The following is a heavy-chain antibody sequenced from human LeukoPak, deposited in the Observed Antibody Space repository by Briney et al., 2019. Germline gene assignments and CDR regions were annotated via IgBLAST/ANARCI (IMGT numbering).Heavy chain of an antibody. Sequence: PSQTLSLTCTVSGGSISSGGYYWSWIRQHPGKGLEWIGYIYYSGSTYYNPSLKSRVTISVDTSKNQFSLKLSSVTAADTAVYYCARDRSVGFGEPYGMDVWGQGTTVTVSS. D-gene: IGHD3-10*01. CDR2: IYYSGST. CDR3: ARDRSVGFGEPYGMDV. CDR1: GGSISSGGYY. J-gene: IGHJ6*02. V-gene: IGHV4-31*03.